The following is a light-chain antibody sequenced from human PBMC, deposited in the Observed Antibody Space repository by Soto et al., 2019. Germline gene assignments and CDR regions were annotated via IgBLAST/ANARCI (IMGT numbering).Light chain of an antibody. J-gene: IGKJ4*01. Sequence: EIVLTQSPGTLSLSPGERATLSCRASQSVSTTYLAWYQQKPGQAPRLLIYDASTRATGIPDRFSGGGSGTEFTLTISSLQSEDFVVYYCQQYNNWPLTFGGGTKVDIK. CDR3: QQYNNWPLT. CDR1: QSVSTTY. CDR2: DAS. V-gene: IGKV3-15*01.